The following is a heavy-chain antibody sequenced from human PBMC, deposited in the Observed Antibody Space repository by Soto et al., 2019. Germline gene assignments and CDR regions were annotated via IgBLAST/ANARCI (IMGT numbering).Heavy chain of an antibody. CDR1: GGTFSSYA. V-gene: IGHV1-69*06. J-gene: IGHJ6*02. CDR2: IIPIFGTA. Sequence: ASVKVSCKASGGTFSSYAISWVRQAPGQGLEWMGGIIPIFGTANYAQKFQGRVTITADKSTSTAYMELSSLRSEDTAVYYCARDPAAIYYYYGMDVWGQGTTVTVSS. D-gene: IGHD2-2*01. CDR3: ARDPAAIYYYYGMDV.